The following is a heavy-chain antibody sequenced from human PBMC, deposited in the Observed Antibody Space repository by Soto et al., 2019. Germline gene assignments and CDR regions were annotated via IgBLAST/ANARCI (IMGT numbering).Heavy chain of an antibody. J-gene: IGHJ4*02. CDR1: GYTFSTYY. CDR3: ARYDYNGYYFDY. CDR2: INPSGGST. Sequence: QVQLVQSGAEVKKPGASVKVSCKASGYTFSTYYMHWVRQAPGQGYEWMGIINPSGGSTTYAQKFRGRGTMTRDTSTTTVYMELSSLKSEDTAVYYCARYDYNGYYFDYWGQGTLVTVSS. D-gene: IGHD4-4*01. V-gene: IGHV1-46*01.